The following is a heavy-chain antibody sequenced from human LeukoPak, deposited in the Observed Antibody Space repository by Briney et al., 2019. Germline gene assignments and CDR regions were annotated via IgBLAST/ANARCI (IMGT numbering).Heavy chain of an antibody. V-gene: IGHV4-34*01. CDR2: INHSGST. CDR1: GGSFSGYY. Sequence: SETLSLTCAVYGGSFSGYYWSWIRQPPGKGLEWIGEINHSGSTNYNPSLKSRVTISVDTSKNQFSLKLNSVTAADTAVYYRARGAYYYDSSYLFDYWGQGTLVTVSS. CDR3: ARGAYYYDSSYLFDY. J-gene: IGHJ4*02. D-gene: IGHD3-22*01.